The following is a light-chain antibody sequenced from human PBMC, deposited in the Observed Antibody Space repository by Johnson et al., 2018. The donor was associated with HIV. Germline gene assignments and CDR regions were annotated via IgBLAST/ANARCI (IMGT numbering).Light chain of an antibody. V-gene: IGLV1-51*01. CDR2: DNN. J-gene: IGLJ1*01. CDR1: SSNIGNNY. Sequence: QSVLTQPPSVSAAPGQKVTISCSGSSSNIGNNYVSWYQQLPGTAPKLLIYDNNKRPSGIPDRFSGSKSGTSATLGITGPQPGDEADYYCGTWDSRLRSGFFGTGTKVTVL. CDR3: GTWDSRLRSGF.